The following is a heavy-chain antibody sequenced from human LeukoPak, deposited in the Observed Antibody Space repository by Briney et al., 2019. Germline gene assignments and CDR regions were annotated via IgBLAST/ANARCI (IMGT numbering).Heavy chain of an antibody. D-gene: IGHD5-18*01. CDR2: INPNSGGT. CDR3: ARGDTTMVIDYYYYYGMDV. V-gene: IGHV1-2*02. CDR1: GYTFTGYY. J-gene: IGHJ6*02. Sequence: ASVKVSCKASGYTFTGYYMHWVRQAPGQGLEWMGWINPNSGGTNYAQKFQGRVTMTRDTSISTAYMELSRLRADDTAVYYCARGDTTMVIDYYYYYGMDVWGQGTTVNVSS.